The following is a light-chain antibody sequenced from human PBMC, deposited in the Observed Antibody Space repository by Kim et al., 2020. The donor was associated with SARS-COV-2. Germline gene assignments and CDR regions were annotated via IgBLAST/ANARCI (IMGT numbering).Light chain of an antibody. V-gene: IGLV7-43*01. CDR3: LLYSDGALV. CDR2: STN. J-gene: IGLJ2*01. Sequence: PGGTVTLACASSTGTVTSGYYQNWFQQKPGQPPRALIYSTNNRHSWTPARFSGSLLGGKAALTLSNVQPEDEAEYHCLLYSDGALVFGGGTQLTVL. CDR1: TGTVTSGYY.